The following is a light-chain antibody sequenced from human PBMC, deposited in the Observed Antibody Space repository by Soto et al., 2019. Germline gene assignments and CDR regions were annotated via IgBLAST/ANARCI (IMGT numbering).Light chain of an antibody. CDR2: GAS. CDR3: QQYNNWPWT. J-gene: IGKJ1*01. Sequence: IMLTQSPGTLSLSPGERATLSCRASQPISSMYLAWYQQKPGRAPRLIIYGASRRATGFPARFSGSGSGTDFTLTISSLQSEDFAIYYCQQYNNWPWTFGQGTKVEIK. CDR1: QPISSMY. V-gene: IGKV3-15*01.